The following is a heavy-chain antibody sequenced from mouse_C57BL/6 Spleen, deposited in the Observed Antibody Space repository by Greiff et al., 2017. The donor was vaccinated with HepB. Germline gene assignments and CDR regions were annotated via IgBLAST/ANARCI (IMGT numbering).Heavy chain of an antibody. V-gene: IGHV5-4*03. CDR2: ISDGGSYT. J-gene: IGHJ2*01. D-gene: IGHD2-5*01. CDR1: GFTFSSYA. CDR3: ARAYYSNFPFGY. Sequence: EVKLVESGGGLVKPGGSLKLSCAASGFTFSSYAMSWVRQTPEKRLEWVATISDGGSYTYYPDNVKGRFTISRDNAKNNLYLQMSHLKSEDTAMYYCARAYYSNFPFGYWGQGTTLTVSS.